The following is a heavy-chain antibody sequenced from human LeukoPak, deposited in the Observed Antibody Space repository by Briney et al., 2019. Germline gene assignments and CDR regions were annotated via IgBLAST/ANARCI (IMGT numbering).Heavy chain of an antibody. CDR2: INGDGGRT. Sequence: PGGSLRLSCAASGFTFDAYAMRWVRQAPGKGLEWVSFINGDGGRTYYADSVKGRFTISRDNSKNSLYLQMNSPRTEDTALYYCAKVIWFGPYYFDHWGQGTLVTVSS. CDR1: GFTFDAYA. V-gene: IGHV3-43*02. J-gene: IGHJ4*02. D-gene: IGHD3-10*01. CDR3: AKVIWFGPYYFDH.